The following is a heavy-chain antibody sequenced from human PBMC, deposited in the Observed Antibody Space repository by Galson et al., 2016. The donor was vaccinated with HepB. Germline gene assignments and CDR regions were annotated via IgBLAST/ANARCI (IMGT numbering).Heavy chain of an antibody. V-gene: IGHV3-33*01. CDR1: GPTFKKDG. CDR2: IWYEGSST. Sequence: SLRLSCAASGPTFKKDGMHWVRQAPGKGLEWVAVIWYEGSSTYYGDSVAGRFTISRDNSKNTLYLQMNSLRAEDTAVYYCARHSGSGYFDSWGQGTLVTVSS. CDR3: ARHSGSGYFDS. J-gene: IGHJ4*02. D-gene: IGHD6-19*01.